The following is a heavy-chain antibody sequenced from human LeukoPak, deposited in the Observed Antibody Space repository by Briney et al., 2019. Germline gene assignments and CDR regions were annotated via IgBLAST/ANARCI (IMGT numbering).Heavy chain of an antibody. J-gene: IGHJ4*02. Sequence: GGSLRLSCAASGFTFSDYYMSWIRQAPGKGLEGVSYITSSGSTIYYADSVKGRFTISRDNAKNSLYLQMNSLRAEDTAVYYCASRNVYNSAYWGQGTLVTVSS. CDR1: GFTFSDYY. CDR3: ASRNVYNSAY. CDR2: ITSSGSTI. V-gene: IGHV3-11*01. D-gene: IGHD5-24*01.